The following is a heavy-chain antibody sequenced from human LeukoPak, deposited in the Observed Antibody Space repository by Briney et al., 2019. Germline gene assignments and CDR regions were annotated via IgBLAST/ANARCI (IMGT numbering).Heavy chain of an antibody. CDR1: GHTFTGYY. CDR3: ARDDLRLPGYY. D-gene: IGHD5-12*01. V-gene: IGHV1-2*02. J-gene: IGHJ4*02. Sequence: ATAKLSCKASGHTFTGYYMHWVRQAPGQGLEGMGWINPNSGGTNYAQKFQGRVAMTRDTSISTAYMELSRLRSDDTAVYYCARDDLRLPGYYWGQGTLVTVSS. CDR2: INPNSGGT.